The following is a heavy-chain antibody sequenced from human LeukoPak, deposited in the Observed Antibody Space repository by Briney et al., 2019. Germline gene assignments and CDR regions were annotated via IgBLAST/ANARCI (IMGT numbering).Heavy chain of an antibody. Sequence: ASVKVSCKASGYTFTGYYMHWVRQAPGQGLEWMGWINPNSGGTNYAQKFQGWVTMTRDTSISTAYMGLSRLRSDDTAVYYCARGYDILTGYYDLGYWGQGTLVTVSS. CDR3: ARGYDILTGYYDLGY. CDR1: GYTFTGYY. J-gene: IGHJ4*02. D-gene: IGHD3-9*01. V-gene: IGHV1-2*04. CDR2: INPNSGGT.